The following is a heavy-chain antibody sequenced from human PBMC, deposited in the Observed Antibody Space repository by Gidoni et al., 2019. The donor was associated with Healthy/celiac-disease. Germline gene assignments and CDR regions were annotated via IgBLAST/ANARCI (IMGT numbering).Heavy chain of an antibody. CDR3: ARAMYGGYIRPARAAVYFDS. V-gene: IGHV3-53*01. D-gene: IGHD5-12*01. J-gene: IGHJ4*02. CDR1: GFTVSSNY. Sequence: EVQLVESGGGLIQPGGYLRLSCAASGFTVSSNYMRWVRQAPGKGLEWVSVSYSGGSTYYADSVKGRFTISRDNSKNTLYLQMNSLSAEDTAVYYCARAMYGGYIRPARAAVYFDSWGQGTLVTVSS. CDR2: SYSGGST.